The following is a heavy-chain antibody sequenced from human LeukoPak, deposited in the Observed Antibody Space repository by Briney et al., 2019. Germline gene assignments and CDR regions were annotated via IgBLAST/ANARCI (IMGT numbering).Heavy chain of an antibody. V-gene: IGHV3-23*01. Sequence: GGSLTLSCAASGFTFSSYAMNWVRQAPGKGLEWVSSTRDSVGNTYYADSVKDRFTISRDNSRNTLYLQMTSLRAEDTAVYYCARGPSITTTGTFDPWGQGTLVTVSS. J-gene: IGHJ5*02. CDR3: ARGPSITTTGTFDP. D-gene: IGHD3-9*01. CDR2: TRDSVGNT. CDR1: GFTFSSYA.